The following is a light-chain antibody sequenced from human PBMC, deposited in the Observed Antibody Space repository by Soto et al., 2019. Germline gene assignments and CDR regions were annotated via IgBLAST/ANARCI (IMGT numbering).Light chain of an antibody. CDR2: GAS. V-gene: IGKV3-20*01. J-gene: IGKJ1*01. CDR3: QQYGSSPRT. Sequence: EIVLTQSPGTLSLSPGERATLSCRASQSVSSSYLAWHQQKAGQAPRLLIYGASSRATGSSDRCSGSGSGTDFTLIISRQEPEDLSVYYCQQYGSSPRTFGQGTKVEIK. CDR1: QSVSSSY.